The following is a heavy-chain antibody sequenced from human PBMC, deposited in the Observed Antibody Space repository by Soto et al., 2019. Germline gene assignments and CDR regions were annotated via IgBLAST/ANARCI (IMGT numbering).Heavy chain of an antibody. CDR2: IDPSDSYT. CDR1: GYSFTSYW. V-gene: IGHV5-10-1*01. Sequence: PGESLKISCKGSGYSFTSYWISWVRQMPGKGLEWMGRIDPSDSYTNYSPSFQGHVTISADKSISTAYLQWSSLKASDTAMYYCARGGNNYDILTGYYYWGQGTLVTVSS. D-gene: IGHD3-9*01. J-gene: IGHJ4*02. CDR3: ARGGNNYDILTGYYY.